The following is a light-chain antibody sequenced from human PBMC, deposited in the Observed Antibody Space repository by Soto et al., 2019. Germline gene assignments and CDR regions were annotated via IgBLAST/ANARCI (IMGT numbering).Light chain of an antibody. V-gene: IGLV2-23*01. CDR1: SSDAGTYNV. Sequence: QSVLTQPASVSGSPGQSITISCTGTSSDAGTYNVISWYQHHPGKAPKFIIYEGDKRPSGVSNRFSGSKSGNTASLTISGLQAEDEADYYCCSFAANTAHVLFGGGTKVTVL. CDR2: EGD. CDR3: CSFAANTAHVL. J-gene: IGLJ2*01.